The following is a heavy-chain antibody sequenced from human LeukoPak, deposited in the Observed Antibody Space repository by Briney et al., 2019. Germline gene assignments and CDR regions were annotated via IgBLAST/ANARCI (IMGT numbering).Heavy chain of an antibody. Sequence: PGRPLRLSCAASGFTFSSYGMHWVRQAPGKGLEWVAVIWYDGSNKYYADSVKGRFTISRDNSKNTLYLQMNSLRAEDTAVYYCARGVPAAISWFDPWGQGTLVTVSS. D-gene: IGHD2-2*02. J-gene: IGHJ5*02. V-gene: IGHV3-33*01. CDR1: GFTFSSYG. CDR3: ARGVPAAISWFDP. CDR2: IWYDGSNK.